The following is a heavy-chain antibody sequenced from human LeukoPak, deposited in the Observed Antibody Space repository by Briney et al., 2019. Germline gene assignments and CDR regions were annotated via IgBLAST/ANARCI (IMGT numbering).Heavy chain of an antibody. V-gene: IGHV4-34*01. Sequence: SETLPLTCAVYGGSFSGYYWSWIRQPPGKGLEWIGEINHSGSTNYNPSLKSRVTISVDTSKNQFSLKLSSVTAADRAVYYCGYGMDVWGQGTTVTVSS. J-gene: IGHJ6*02. CDR1: GGSFSGYY. CDR2: INHSGST. CDR3: GYGMDV.